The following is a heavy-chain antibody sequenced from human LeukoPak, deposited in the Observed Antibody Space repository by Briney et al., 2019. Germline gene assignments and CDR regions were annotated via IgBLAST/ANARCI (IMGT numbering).Heavy chain of an antibody. Sequence: ASVRVSCKASGGTFSSYAISWVRQAPGQGVEWMGRIIPIFGTANYAQKFQGRVTITTDESTSTAYMELSSLRSEDTAVYYCARVRIAAHANWFDPWGQGTLVTVSS. D-gene: IGHD6-6*01. CDR1: GGTFSSYA. V-gene: IGHV1-69*05. CDR3: ARVRIAAHANWFDP. CDR2: IIPIFGTA. J-gene: IGHJ5*02.